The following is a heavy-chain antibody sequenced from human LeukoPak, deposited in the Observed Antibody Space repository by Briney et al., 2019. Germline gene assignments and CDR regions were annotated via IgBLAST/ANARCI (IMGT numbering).Heavy chain of an antibody. CDR3: AKSRVSSWGAIDY. Sequence: PGGSLRLSCAASGFIFSSHAMNWVRQAPGKGLEWISGVSGSGSSTFYADSVKGRFTISRDNSKNILYLQMNSLRVEDTAVYYCAKSRVSSWGAIDYWGQGTLLTVSS. D-gene: IGHD6-13*01. CDR1: GFIFSSHA. CDR2: VSGSGSST. V-gene: IGHV3-23*01. J-gene: IGHJ4*02.